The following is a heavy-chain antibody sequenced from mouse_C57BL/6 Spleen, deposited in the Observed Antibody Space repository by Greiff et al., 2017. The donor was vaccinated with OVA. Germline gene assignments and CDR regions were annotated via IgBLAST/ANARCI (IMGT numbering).Heavy chain of an antibody. D-gene: IGHD2-3*01. V-gene: IGHV1-39*01. CDR1: GYSFTDYN. Sequence: EVQLQQSGTELVKPGASVKISCKASGYSFTDYNMNWVKQSNGKSLEWIGVINPNYGTTSYNQKLQGKATLTVDQYSSTANMQLNSMTSEDSSVYYCAKWSIYDGYYWYFDVWGTGTTVTFSS. CDR3: AKWSIYDGYYWYFDV. CDR2: INPNYGTT. J-gene: IGHJ1*03.